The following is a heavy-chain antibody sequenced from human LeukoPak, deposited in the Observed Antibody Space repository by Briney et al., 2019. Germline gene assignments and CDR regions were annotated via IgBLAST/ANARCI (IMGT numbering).Heavy chain of an antibody. J-gene: IGHJ4*02. CDR2: IYHSGST. CDR1: GGSISSSNW. Sequence: SGTLSLTCAVSGGSISSSNWWSWVRQPPGKGLEWIGEIYHSGSTNYNPALKSRVTMSVDKSKNQFSLKLNSVTAADTAVYYCARTPSSGLDYWGQGTLVTVSS. CDR3: ARTPSSGLDY. V-gene: IGHV4-4*02. D-gene: IGHD6-19*01.